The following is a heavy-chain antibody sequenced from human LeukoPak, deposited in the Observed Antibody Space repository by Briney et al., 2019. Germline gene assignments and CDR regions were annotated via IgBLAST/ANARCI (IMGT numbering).Heavy chain of an antibody. Sequence: SETLSLTCTVSGGSISRNNYYWGWIRQPPGKGLEWIGTVYYTGSTSYNPSLKSRVTISVDMSKNQFSLKLSSVTAADTAIYYCATHVDATRGYYFEDWGQGTLVTVSS. CDR3: ATHVDATRGYYFED. D-gene: IGHD5-18*01. J-gene: IGHJ4*02. CDR1: GGSISRNNYY. V-gene: IGHV4-39*01. CDR2: VYYTGST.